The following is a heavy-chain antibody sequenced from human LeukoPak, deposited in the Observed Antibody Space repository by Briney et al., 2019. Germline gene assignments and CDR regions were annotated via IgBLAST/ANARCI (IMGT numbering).Heavy chain of an antibody. CDR3: ASRSAVTVSGFDY. Sequence: SETLSLTCTVSGGSINNYYWNWIRQPPGKGLEWIGYIHFSGSSRYNPSLKSRVTMSLDTSKNELSLNLSSATAADTAVYYCASRSAVTVSGFDYWGQGTLSPSPQ. V-gene: IGHV4-59*08. J-gene: IGHJ4*02. CDR1: GGSINNYY. CDR2: IHFSGSS. D-gene: IGHD3-10*01.